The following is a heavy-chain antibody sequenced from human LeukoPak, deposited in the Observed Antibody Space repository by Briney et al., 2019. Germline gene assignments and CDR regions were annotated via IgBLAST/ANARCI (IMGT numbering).Heavy chain of an antibody. Sequence: SGPTLVNPTQTLTLTCTFSGLLLSTSGVGVGWIRQPPGKALEWLALIYWNDDKRYSPSLKSRLTITKDTSKNQVVLTMTNKDPVETATYYCAQTYSSSWWYYWGQGTPVTVYS. J-gene: IGHJ4*02. CDR1: GLLLSTSGVG. V-gene: IGHV2-5*01. CDR3: AQTYSSSWWYY. D-gene: IGHD6-13*01. CDR2: IYWNDDK.